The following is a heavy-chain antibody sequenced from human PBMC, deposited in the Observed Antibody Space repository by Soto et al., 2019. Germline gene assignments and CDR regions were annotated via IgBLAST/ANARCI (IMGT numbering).Heavy chain of an antibody. D-gene: IGHD1-1*01. CDR3: AHRHKLERPFEY. Sequence: SGPTLVNPTQTLTLTCTFSGFSLSASGVDVGWIRQPPGKALEWLALIYWDDDKRYSPSLESRLTITKDTSKNQVVLTMTNMDPVDTATYYCAHRHKLERPFEYWGQGTLVTVSS. V-gene: IGHV2-5*02. CDR1: GFSLSASGVD. CDR2: IYWDDDK. J-gene: IGHJ4*02.